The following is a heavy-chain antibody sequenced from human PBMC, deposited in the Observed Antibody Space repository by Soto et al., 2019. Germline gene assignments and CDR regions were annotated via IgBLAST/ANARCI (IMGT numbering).Heavy chain of an antibody. CDR2: IRTKANSYAT. J-gene: IGHJ6*02. D-gene: IGHD4-17*01. CDR3: TRNGDYVWGMDV. Sequence: EVQLVESGGGLVQPGGSLKLSCAASEFTFSDSSMHWVRQASGKGQEWVGRIRTKANSYATDYAASVKGRFTISRDDSKNTTYLQMNSLKTEDTAVYYCTRNGDYVWGMDVLGQGTTVTVSS. V-gene: IGHV3-73*02. CDR1: EFTFSDSS.